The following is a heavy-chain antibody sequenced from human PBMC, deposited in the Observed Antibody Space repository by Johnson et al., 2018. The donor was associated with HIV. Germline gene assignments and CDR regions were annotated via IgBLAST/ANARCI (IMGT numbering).Heavy chain of an antibody. CDR1: GFTFSDYA. J-gene: IGHJ3*02. CDR2: LSITGLNT. Sequence: VQLVESGGGLLPPGGSLKLSCAASGFTFSDYAMAWVRQAPGKGLQWLAELSITGLNTYYADSVKGRFTISRDNSKNTLYLHMNSLRAEVTAVYYCATPRLGYCSSTSCSSPIDAFDIWGQGTMVTVSS. CDR3: ATPRLGYCSSTSCSSPIDAFDI. D-gene: IGHD2-2*01. V-gene: IGHV3-23*04.